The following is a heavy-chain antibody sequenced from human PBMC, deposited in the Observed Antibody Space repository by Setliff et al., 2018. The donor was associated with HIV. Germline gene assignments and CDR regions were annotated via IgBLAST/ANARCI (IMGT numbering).Heavy chain of an antibody. D-gene: IGHD3-10*01. CDR1: GDSMSSGDYS. CDR2: IYPSGRT. J-gene: IGHJ4*02. CDR3: VREGAGSGSYYLDF. Sequence: PSETLSLTCAVSGDSMSSGDYSWYWIRQSPGKGLEWIGYIYPSGRTYYNPSLKNRVTMSIDRSKKQFSLNLSSVTAADTALYFCVREGAGSGSYYLDFWGQGILVTVSS. V-gene: IGHV4-30-2*06.